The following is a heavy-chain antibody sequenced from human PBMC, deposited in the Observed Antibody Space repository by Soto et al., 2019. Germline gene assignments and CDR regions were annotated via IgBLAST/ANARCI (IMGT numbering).Heavy chain of an antibody. V-gene: IGHV3-30*04. J-gene: IGHJ6*02. Sequence: GGSLRLSCAASGFSFSNYAMHWVRQAPGEGLESVAVISYDGRNEYYAASVKGRFTISRDNSKNTLYLQMNSLRPEDTALYYCARSKGLVVTAPPYFALDVWGQGTTVTVSS. CDR1: GFSFSNYA. CDR2: ISYDGRNE. D-gene: IGHD2-21*02. CDR3: ARSKGLVVTAPPYFALDV.